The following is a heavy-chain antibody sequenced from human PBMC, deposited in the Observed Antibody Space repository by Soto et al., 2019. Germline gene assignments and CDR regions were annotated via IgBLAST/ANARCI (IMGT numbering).Heavy chain of an antibody. D-gene: IGHD5-18*01. V-gene: IGHV3-23*01. CDR1: GFTFSSYA. Sequence: GGSLRLSCAASGFTFSSYAMSWVRQAPGKGLEWVSAISGSGGSTYYADSVKGRFTISRDNSKNTLYLQMNSLRAEDTAVYYCAKEGYSYGYDYYYGMDVWGQGTTVTVSS. CDR3: AKEGYSYGYDYYYGMDV. CDR2: ISGSGGST. J-gene: IGHJ6*02.